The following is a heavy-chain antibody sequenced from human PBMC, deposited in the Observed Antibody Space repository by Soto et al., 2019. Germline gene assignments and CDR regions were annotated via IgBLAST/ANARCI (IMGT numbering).Heavy chain of an antibody. V-gene: IGHV3-30-3*01. J-gene: IGHJ6*02. CDR1: GFTFSRYA. CDR3: ARTRASSDYYFYYGMDV. Sequence: QVQLVESGGGAVQPGKSLRLSCAASGFTFSRYAMYWVRQAPGKGLEWVAITSYDGSNRYYADSVKGRFTISRDNSKNTLYLQMNSLRAEDTAVYFCARTRASSDYYFYYGMDVWGLGTTVTVS. CDR2: TSYDGSNR.